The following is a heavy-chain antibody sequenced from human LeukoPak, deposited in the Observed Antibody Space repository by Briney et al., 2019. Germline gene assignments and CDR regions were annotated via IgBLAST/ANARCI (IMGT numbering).Heavy chain of an antibody. Sequence: GGSLRLSCAASGFTVSSNYMSWVRQAPGKGLEWVSVIYSGGSTYYADSVKGIFTISRDNSKNTLYHQMNSLRAEDTAVYYCARDRASGRGPGDYWGQGTLVTFSS. V-gene: IGHV3-66*01. CDR2: IYSGGST. J-gene: IGHJ4*02. CDR1: GFTVSSNY. CDR3: ARDRASGRGPGDY. D-gene: IGHD3-10*01.